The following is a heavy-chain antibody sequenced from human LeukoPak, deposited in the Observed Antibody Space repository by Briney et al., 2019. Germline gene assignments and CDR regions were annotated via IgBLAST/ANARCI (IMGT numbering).Heavy chain of an antibody. V-gene: IGHV4-34*01. Sequence: PSETLSLTCAVYGGSFSGYYWSWTRQPPGKGLEWIGEINHSGSTNYNPSLKSRVTISVDTSKNQFSLKLSSVTAADTAVYYCARASSGWKGDYFDYWGQGTLVTVSS. D-gene: IGHD6-19*01. CDR3: ARASSGWKGDYFDY. CDR1: GGSFSGYY. CDR2: INHSGST. J-gene: IGHJ4*02.